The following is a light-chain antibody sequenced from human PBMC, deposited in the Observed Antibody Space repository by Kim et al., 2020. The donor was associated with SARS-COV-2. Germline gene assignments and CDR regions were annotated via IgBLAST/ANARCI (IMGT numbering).Light chain of an antibody. Sequence: ASVGDSVTITCRASHGIGKSLAWFQQRPGKAPKSLIYGASTLQSGVPSKFSGSGFGTDFTLTIRSLQPEDFATYYCQHYDTYPLTFGGGTNVDIK. J-gene: IGKJ4*01. V-gene: IGKV1-16*02. CDR1: HGIGKS. CDR3: QHYDTYPLT. CDR2: GAS.